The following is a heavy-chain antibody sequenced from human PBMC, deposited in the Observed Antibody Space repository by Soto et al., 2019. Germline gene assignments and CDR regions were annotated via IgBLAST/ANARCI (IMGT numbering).Heavy chain of an antibody. J-gene: IGHJ5*02. CDR1: GFTFRSFT. Sequence: EVQLVESGGGLVKPGGSLRLSCAASGFTFRSFTMNWVRQAPGKGLEWVSTISSNSAYIYYTDALRGRFTISRDNAKNLLHLQMNSLRAEDTAVYYCTRDALRDSSARGWFVPWGSGTLVTVSS. D-gene: IGHD3-3*01. V-gene: IGHV3-21*02. CDR2: ISSNSAYI. CDR3: TRDALRDSSARGWFVP.